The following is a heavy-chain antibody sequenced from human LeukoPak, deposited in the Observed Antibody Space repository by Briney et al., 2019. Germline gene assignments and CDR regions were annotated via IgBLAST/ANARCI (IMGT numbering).Heavy chain of an antibody. CDR1: GYTFTNYG. Sequence: ASVKVSCKASGYTFTNYGISWVRQAPGQGLEWMGWISGYNGNTKYAQKLQGRVTMTTDTSTSTAYMELRSLRSDDTAVYYCARGLPPRRNYDSSGYYSYYSGYWGQGTLVTVSS. CDR3: ARGLPPRRNYDSSGYYSYYSGY. D-gene: IGHD3-22*01. V-gene: IGHV1-18*01. CDR2: ISGYNGNT. J-gene: IGHJ4*02.